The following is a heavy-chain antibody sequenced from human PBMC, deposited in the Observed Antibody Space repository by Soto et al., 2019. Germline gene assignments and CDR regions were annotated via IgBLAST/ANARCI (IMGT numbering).Heavy chain of an antibody. CDR3: ARGSDIVVVPAAMVFDY. Sequence: QVQLVQSGAEVKKPGSSVKVSCKASGGTFSSYAISWVRQAPGQGLEWMGGIIPIFGTANYAQKFQGRVTITADESTSTAYMELSRLRSEDTAVYYYARGSDIVVVPAAMVFDYWGQGTLDTVSS. D-gene: IGHD2-2*01. CDR2: IIPIFGTA. J-gene: IGHJ4*02. CDR1: GGTFSSYA. V-gene: IGHV1-69*01.